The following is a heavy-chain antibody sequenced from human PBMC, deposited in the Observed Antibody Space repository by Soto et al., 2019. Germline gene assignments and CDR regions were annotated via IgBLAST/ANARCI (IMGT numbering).Heavy chain of an antibody. J-gene: IGHJ6*02. Sequence: NPSETLPLTCSVSGYSVTSSDYYWAWIRQPPGKGLEWIGSMFYSGLTYYNPSLKSRVTLSVDTSKNQFSVRLNSVTAADTAVYYCAPLSVSLSGPYGIHVWGQGTTVTVSS. V-gene: IGHV4-39*01. D-gene: IGHD2-15*01. CDR1: GYSVTSSDYY. CDR2: MFYSGLT. CDR3: APLSVSLSGPYGIHV.